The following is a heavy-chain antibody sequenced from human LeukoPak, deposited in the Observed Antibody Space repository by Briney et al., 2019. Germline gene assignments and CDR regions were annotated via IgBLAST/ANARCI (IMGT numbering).Heavy chain of an antibody. D-gene: IGHD4-17*01. CDR1: GFTFSSYA. Sequence: PGGSLRLSCAASGFTFSSYAMHWVRQAPGKGLEWVAVISYDGSNKYYADSVKGRFTISRDNSKNTLYLQMNSLRAEDTAVYYCARSQIVRPSYGDYLTDAFDIWGQGTMVTVPS. V-gene: IGHV3-30-3*01. CDR3: ARSQIVRPSYGDYLTDAFDI. J-gene: IGHJ3*02. CDR2: ISYDGSNK.